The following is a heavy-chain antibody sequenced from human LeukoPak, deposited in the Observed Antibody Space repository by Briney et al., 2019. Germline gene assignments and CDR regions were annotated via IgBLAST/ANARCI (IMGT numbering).Heavy chain of an antibody. CDR2: INHSGST. V-gene: IGHV4-34*01. D-gene: IGHD6-13*01. Sequence: TSETLSLTCAVYSGSFRGYSWNWIRQPPGKGVEWIGEINHSGSTNYNPSLKSRVTISVDPSKNQFSLKLSSVTAADTAVYYCARSRIPAPGPTHWGQGTLVTVSS. CDR1: SGSFRGYS. J-gene: IGHJ4*02. CDR3: ARSRIPAPGPTH.